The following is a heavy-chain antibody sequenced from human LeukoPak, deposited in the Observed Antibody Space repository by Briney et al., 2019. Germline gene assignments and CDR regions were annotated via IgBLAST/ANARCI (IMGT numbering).Heavy chain of an antibody. Sequence: PETLSLTCTVSGGSISSSSYYWGWIRQPPGKGLEWIGSIYYSGSTYYNPSLKSRVTISVDTSKNQFSLKLSSVTAADTAVYYCARHHLGRSSWYCNWFDPWGQGTLVTVSS. CDR2: IYYSGST. V-gene: IGHV4-39*01. J-gene: IGHJ5*02. CDR1: GGSISSSSYY. D-gene: IGHD6-13*01. CDR3: ARHHLGRSSWYCNWFDP.